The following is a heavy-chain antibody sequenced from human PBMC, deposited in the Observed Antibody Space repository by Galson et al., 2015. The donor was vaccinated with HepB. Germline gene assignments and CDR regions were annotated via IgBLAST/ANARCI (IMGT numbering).Heavy chain of an antibody. J-gene: IGHJ4*02. D-gene: IGHD3-3*02. V-gene: IGHV3-23*01. Sequence: SLRLSCAASGFTFSSCAMTWVRQAPGKGLEWISSIGGYGFDTYYAAPVKGRFTISRDNSKDTVYLQMNSLRVDDTAVYFCAKGQPRTSIFGVVIMAWDYWGQGTLVTVSS. CDR2: IGGYGFDT. CDR1: GFTFSSCA. CDR3: AKGQPRTSIFGVVIMAWDY.